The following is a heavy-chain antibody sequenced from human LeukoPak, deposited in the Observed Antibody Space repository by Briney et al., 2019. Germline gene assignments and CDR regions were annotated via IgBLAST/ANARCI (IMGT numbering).Heavy chain of an antibody. D-gene: IGHD7-27*01. J-gene: IGHJ3*02. CDR2: IYHSGST. CDR1: GGSISSGGYY. V-gene: IGHV4-30-2*01. Sequence: SQTLSLTCTVSGGSISSGGYYWSWIRQPPGKGLEWIGYIYHSGSTYYNPSLKSRVTISVDRSKNQFSLKLSSVTAADTAVYYCARWGSSDAFDIWGQGTMVTVSS. CDR3: ARWGSSDAFDI.